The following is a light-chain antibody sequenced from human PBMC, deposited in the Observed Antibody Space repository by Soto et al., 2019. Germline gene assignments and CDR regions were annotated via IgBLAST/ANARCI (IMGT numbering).Light chain of an antibody. CDR1: QSISSW. CDR2: KAS. V-gene: IGKV1-5*03. J-gene: IGKJ5*01. CDR3: HQSYSTPPIT. Sequence: DIHMTQSPSTLAASVGDRVTITCRASQSISSWLALYQQKPGKAPKLLINKASSLESGVPSRFSGSGSGTEFTLTISSLQPDDFATYYCHQSYSTPPITFGQGTRLEIK.